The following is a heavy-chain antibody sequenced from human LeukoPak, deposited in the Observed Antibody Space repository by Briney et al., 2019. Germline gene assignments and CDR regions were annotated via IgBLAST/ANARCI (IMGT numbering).Heavy chain of an antibody. J-gene: IGHJ6*02. CDR1: GDSVSSDSAA. V-gene: IGHV6-1*01. CDR3: ARDHSSSWYNYYGMDV. CDR2: TYYRSKWYN. D-gene: IGHD6-13*01. Sequence: SQTLSLTCAISGDSVSSDSAAWNWIRQSPSRGLEWLGRTYYRSKWYNDYAVSVKSRITINPDTSKNQFSLQLNSVTPEDTAVYYCARDHSSSWYNYYGMDVWGQGTTVTVSS.